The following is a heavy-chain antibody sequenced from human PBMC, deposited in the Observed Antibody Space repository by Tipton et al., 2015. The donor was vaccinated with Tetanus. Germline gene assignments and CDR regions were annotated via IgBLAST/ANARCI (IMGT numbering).Heavy chain of an antibody. Sequence: LRLSCAVYGGSFSGYYWSWIRQPPGKGLEWIGEINHSGSTNYNPSLKSRVTISVDTSKNQFSLKLSSVTAADTAVYYCARVGCSGGSCHFDYWGQGTLVTVSS. J-gene: IGHJ4*02. D-gene: IGHD2-15*01. CDR2: INHSGST. CDR1: GGSFSGYY. CDR3: ARVGCSGGSCHFDY. V-gene: IGHV4-34*01.